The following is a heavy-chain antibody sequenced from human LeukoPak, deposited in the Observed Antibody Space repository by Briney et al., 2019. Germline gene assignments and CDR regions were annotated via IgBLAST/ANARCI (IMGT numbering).Heavy chain of an antibody. Sequence: ASVKVSCKASGYTFTSYGISWVRQAPGQGLEWMGWISAYNGNTNYAQKLQGRVTMTIDTSTSTAYMELRSLRSDDTAVYYCARDRTLYGRDSSGYGPWGQGTLVTVSS. CDR2: ISAYNGNT. CDR1: GYTFTSYG. D-gene: IGHD3-22*01. CDR3: ARDRTLYGRDSSGYGP. V-gene: IGHV1-18*01. J-gene: IGHJ5*02.